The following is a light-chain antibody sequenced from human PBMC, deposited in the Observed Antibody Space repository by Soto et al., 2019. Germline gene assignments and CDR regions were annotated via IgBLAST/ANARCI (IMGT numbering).Light chain of an antibody. CDR3: QQYSTFWT. Sequence: DIVMTQSPDSLAVSLGERATINCKSSQSVLYSSDSKNYLAWYQQKPGQPPKLLIYWASTREFGVPDRFSGSGSGTDFTLTISGVQPDDIATYYCQQYSTFWTFGQGTRVEVK. J-gene: IGKJ1*01. V-gene: IGKV4-1*01. CDR1: QSVLYSSDSKNY. CDR2: WAS.